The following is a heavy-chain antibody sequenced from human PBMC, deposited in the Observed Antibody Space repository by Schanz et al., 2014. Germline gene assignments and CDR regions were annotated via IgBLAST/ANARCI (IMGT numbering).Heavy chain of an antibody. J-gene: IGHJ6*02. D-gene: IGHD3-10*01. Sequence: EVQLVQSGGGLVQPGGSLRLSCASSGFSFTTYAMSWVRQAPGKGLEWVSAISGGGGTTYYTDSVKGRFTISRDNSKNALYLQMKSLRAEDTAVYYCAKDGPGGSGSYSADGGMDVWGQGTTVTVSS. CDR2: ISGGGGTT. CDR1: GFSFTTYA. CDR3: AKDGPGGSGSYSADGGMDV. V-gene: IGHV3-23*04.